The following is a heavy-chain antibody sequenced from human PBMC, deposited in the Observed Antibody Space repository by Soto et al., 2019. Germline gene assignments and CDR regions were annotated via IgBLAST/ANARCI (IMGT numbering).Heavy chain of an antibody. J-gene: IGHJ6*02. V-gene: IGHV4-61*08. CDR1: GGSVSSGGYY. CDR2: IYYSGST. Sequence: PSETLSLTCTVSGGSVSSGGYYWSWIRQPPGKGLEWIGYIYYSGSTNYNPSLKSRVTISVDTSKNQFSLKLSSVTAADTAVYYCARENIVVVPAASLIDYYYYGMDVWGQGTTVTVSS. CDR3: ARENIVVVPAASLIDYYYYGMDV. D-gene: IGHD2-2*01.